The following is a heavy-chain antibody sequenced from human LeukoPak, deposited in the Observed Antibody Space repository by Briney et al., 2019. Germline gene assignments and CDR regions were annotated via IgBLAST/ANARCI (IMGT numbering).Heavy chain of an antibody. V-gene: IGHV3-66*01. CDR1: GFTVSSNY. CDR2: IYSGGST. Sequence: GGSLRLSCAASGFTVSSNYMSWVRQAPGKGLEWVSVIYSGGSTYYADSVKGRFTISRDNSKNTLYLQMNSLRAEDTAVYYCARDRHYYDSSGYYNTRQMDAFDIWGQGTMVTVSS. J-gene: IGHJ3*02. D-gene: IGHD3-22*01. CDR3: ARDRHYYDSSGYYNTRQMDAFDI.